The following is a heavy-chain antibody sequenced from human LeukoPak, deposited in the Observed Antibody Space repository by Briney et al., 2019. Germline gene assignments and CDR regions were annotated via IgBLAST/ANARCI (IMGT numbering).Heavy chain of an antibody. CDR1: DDSISSTNW. V-gene: IGHV4-4*02. CDR3: ARGLVTTGRSSFDN. D-gene: IGHD4-17*01. Sequence: SGTLSLTCAVSDDSISSTNWWHWVRQPPGKGLEWIGEIYHTGSTNNNPSLTSRVTISVDKSKNQFSLKLSSVTAADTAAYYCARGLVTTGRSSFDNWGQGTLVTVSS. CDR2: IYHTGST. J-gene: IGHJ4*02.